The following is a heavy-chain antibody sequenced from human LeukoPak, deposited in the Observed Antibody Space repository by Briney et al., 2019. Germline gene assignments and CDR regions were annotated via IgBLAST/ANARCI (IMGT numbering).Heavy chain of an antibody. CDR2: ISYSGST. Sequence: SETLSLTCTVSGGSISGHYWSCIRQPPGKGLEWIGYISYSGSTNYNPSLKSRVIISVDTSRNQFSLKLSSVTAADTAVYYCARVDPDSSSTLEVFDYWGQGTLVTVSS. CDR3: ARVDPDSSSTLEVFDY. D-gene: IGHD6-6*01. V-gene: IGHV4-59*11. J-gene: IGHJ4*02. CDR1: GGSISGHY.